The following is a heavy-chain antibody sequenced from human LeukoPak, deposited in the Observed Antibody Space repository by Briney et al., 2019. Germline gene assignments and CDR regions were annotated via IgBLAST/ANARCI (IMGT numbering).Heavy chain of an antibody. D-gene: IGHD3-22*01. CDR3: AKYYDSSGYYYAFDI. CDR1: GFPFSNYA. J-gene: IGHJ3*02. V-gene: IGHV3-23*01. Sequence: QPGGSLRLSCAAAGFPFSNYAMSWVRQAPGKGLEWVSSISGSGGSAYYADSVEGRFTISRDNSKNTLYLQMNSLRAEDTAVYYCAKYYDSSGYYYAFDIWGQGTMVTVSS. CDR2: ISGSGGSA.